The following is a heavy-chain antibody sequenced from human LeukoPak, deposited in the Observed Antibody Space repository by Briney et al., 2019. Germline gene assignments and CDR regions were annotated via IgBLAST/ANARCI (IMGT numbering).Heavy chain of an antibody. Sequence: GGSLRLSCAASGFTFDDYGMSWVRQAPGKGLVWVSRINSDGSSTSYADSVKGRFTISRDNAKNTLYLQMNSLRAEDTAVYYCARELYDYVWGSYSYPDYWGQGTLVTVSS. CDR1: GFTFDDYG. D-gene: IGHD3-16*01. CDR2: INSDGSST. J-gene: IGHJ4*02. CDR3: ARELYDYVWGSYSYPDY. V-gene: IGHV3-74*01.